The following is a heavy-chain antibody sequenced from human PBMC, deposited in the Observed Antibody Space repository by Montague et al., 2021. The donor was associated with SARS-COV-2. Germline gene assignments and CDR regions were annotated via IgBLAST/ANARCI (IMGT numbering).Heavy chain of an antibody. D-gene: IGHD2-21*01. CDR3: ARAFVVVIAIDAFDI. V-gene: IGHV4-31*03. Sequence: TLSLTCTIPVSWNTGADRKSTRLNPSHQKSLYGVVCMNKRGSTYYNPSLKSRVTISVDTSKNQFSLKLSSVTAADTAVYYCARAFVVVIAIDAFDIWGQGTMVTVSS. CDR2: MNKRGST. CDR1: VSWNTGADRK. J-gene: IGHJ3*02.